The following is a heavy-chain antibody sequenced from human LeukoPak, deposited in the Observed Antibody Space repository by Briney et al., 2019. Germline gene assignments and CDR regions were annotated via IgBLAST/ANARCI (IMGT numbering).Heavy chain of an antibody. V-gene: IGHV3-7*01. D-gene: IGHD3-22*01. CDR3: ARVETNHYYDSSGYLGY. CDR1: GFTFSSYW. CDR2: IKQDGSEK. J-gene: IGHJ4*02. Sequence: GGSLRLSCAASGFTFSSYWMSWVCQAPGKGLGWVANIKQDGSEKYYVDSVKGRFTISRDNAKNSLYLQMNSLRAEDTAVYYCARVETNHYYDSSGYLGYWGQGTLVTVSS.